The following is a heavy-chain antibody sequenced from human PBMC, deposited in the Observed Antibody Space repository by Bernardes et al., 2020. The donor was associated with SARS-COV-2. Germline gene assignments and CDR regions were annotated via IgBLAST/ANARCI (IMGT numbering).Heavy chain of an antibody. J-gene: IGHJ6*02. CDR2: IYYSGST. D-gene: IGHD2-2*01. Sequence: SETLSLTCTVSGGSISSYYWSWIRQPPGKGLEWIGYIYYSGSTNYNPSLKSRVTISVDTSKNQFSLKLSSVTAADTAVYYCARVLGYCSSTSCYAARYYDYYGMDVWGQGTTVTVSS. V-gene: IGHV4-59*01. CDR3: ARVLGYCSSTSCYAARYYDYYGMDV. CDR1: GGSISSYY.